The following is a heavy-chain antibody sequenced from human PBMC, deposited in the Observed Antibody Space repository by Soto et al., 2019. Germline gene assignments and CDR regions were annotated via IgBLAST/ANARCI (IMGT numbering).Heavy chain of an antibody. CDR3: ARESEDLTSNFDY. CDR2: ISSTTNYI. CDR1: GFTFTRYS. V-gene: IGHV3-21*06. J-gene: IGHJ4*02. Sequence: PEVSLRLSCAASGFTFTRYSMNWVRQAPGKGLEWVSSISSTTNYIYYGDSMKGRFTISRDNSKNSLYLEMNSLRAEDTAVYYCARESEDLTSNFDYWGQGTLVTAPQ.